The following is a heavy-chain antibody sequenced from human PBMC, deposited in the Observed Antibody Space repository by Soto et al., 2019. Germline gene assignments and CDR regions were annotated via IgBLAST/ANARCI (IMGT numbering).Heavy chain of an antibody. D-gene: IGHD3-3*01. CDR3: ARFFSYITIFGVVNPAHYYYYYGMDV. Sequence: ASVKVSCKASGYTFTSYGISWVRQAPGQGLEWMGWISAYNGNTNYAQKLQGRVTMTTDTSTSTAYMELRSLKSDDTAVYYCARFFSYITIFGVVNPAHYYYYYGMDVWGQGTTVTVSS. CDR1: GYTFTSYG. V-gene: IGHV1-18*01. CDR2: ISAYNGNT. J-gene: IGHJ6*02.